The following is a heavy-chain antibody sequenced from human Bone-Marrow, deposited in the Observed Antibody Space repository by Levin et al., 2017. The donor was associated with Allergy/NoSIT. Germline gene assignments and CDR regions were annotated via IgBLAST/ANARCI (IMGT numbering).Heavy chain of an antibody. J-gene: IGHJ2*01. CDR3: ARLNILTGYYSLNLNWYFDL. Sequence: MASETLSLTCTVSGGSISSSSYYWGWIRQPPGKGLEWIGSIYYSGSTYYNPSLKSRVTISVDTSKNQFSLKLSSVTAADTAVYYCARLNILTGYYSLNLNWYFDLWGRGTLVTVSS. D-gene: IGHD3-9*01. CDR2: IYYSGST. V-gene: IGHV4-39*01. CDR1: GGSISSSSYY.